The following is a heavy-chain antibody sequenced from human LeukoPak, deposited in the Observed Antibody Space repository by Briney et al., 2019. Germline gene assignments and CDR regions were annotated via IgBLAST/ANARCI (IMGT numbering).Heavy chain of an antibody. CDR3: AKDTTAYYYYYGMDV. CDR2: ISWNSGSI. Sequence: GRSLRLSCAASGFTFDDYAMHWVRQAPGKGLEWVSGISWNSGSIGYADSVKGRSTISRDNAKNSLYLQMNSLRAEDTALYYCAKDTTAYYYYYGMDVWGQGTTVTVSS. CDR1: GFTFDDYA. J-gene: IGHJ6*02. V-gene: IGHV3-9*01.